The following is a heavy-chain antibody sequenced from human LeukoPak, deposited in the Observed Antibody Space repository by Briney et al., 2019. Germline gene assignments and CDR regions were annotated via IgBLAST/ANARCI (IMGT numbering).Heavy chain of an antibody. J-gene: IGHJ4*02. CDR1: GFTFSSYA. CDR2: ISGSGGST. CDR3: AIAVVPAVKQ. D-gene: IGHD2-2*01. Sequence: GGSLRLSCAASGFTFSSYAMSWVRQSPGKGLEWVSAISGSGGSTYYADSVKGRFTISRDNSKNTLYPQMNSLRAEDTAVYYCAIAVVPAVKQWGQGTLVTVSS. V-gene: IGHV3-23*01.